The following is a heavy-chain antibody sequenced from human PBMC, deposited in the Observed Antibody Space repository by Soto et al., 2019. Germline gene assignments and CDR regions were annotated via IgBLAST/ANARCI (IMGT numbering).Heavy chain of an antibody. V-gene: IGHV1-2*02. CDR1: GYDFSDYY. CDR3: AREISGGGTLNWFDP. Sequence: ASVKVSCKASGYDFSDYYIHWVRQAPGQGLEWLGWVSPKSGGTNYAQKFKGRVTMTRDTSSNTVYMDLSGLKSDDTAVFYCAREISGGGTLNWFDPWGQGTLVTVSS. CDR2: VSPKSGGT. J-gene: IGHJ5*02. D-gene: IGHD2-8*02.